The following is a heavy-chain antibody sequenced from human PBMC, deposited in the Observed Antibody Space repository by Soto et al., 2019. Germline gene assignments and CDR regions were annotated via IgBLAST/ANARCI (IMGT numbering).Heavy chain of an antibody. CDR2: ISGSGGST. CDR3: GLRNPVVVPAALDY. J-gene: IGHJ4*02. V-gene: IGHV3-23*01. Sequence: PGGSLRLSCAASGFTFSSYAMSWVRQAPGKGLEWVSAISGSGGSTYYADSVKGRFTISRDNSKNTLYLQMNSLRAEDTAVYYCGLRNPVVVPAALDYWGQGTLVTVSS. CDR1: GFTFSSYA. D-gene: IGHD2-2*01.